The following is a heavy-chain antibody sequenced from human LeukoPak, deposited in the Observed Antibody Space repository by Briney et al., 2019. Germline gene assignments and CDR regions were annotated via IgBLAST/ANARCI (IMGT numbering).Heavy chain of an antibody. CDR3: ARVRTGVVIHDAFDI. Sequence: FGTPSPPRTVSWGSLKRYYWGWVREPPREGQGWVWYIYYSGSTNYNPSLKSRVTISVDTSKNQFSLKLSSVTAADTAVYYCARVRTGVVIHDAFDIWGQGTMVTVSS. V-gene: IGHV4-59*01. J-gene: IGHJ3*02. D-gene: IGHD3-3*01. CDR1: WGSLKRYY. CDR2: IYYSGST.